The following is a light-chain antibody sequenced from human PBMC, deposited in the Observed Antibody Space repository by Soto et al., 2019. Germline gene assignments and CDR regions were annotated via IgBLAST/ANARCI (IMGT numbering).Light chain of an antibody. Sequence: QSALTQPASVSGSPGQSITISCTGTSSDVGSYNLVSWYQQHPGKAPKLMIYEGSKRPSGVSNRFSGSKSGNTASLTISGLQAEDEADYYCCSYAGSSTVGLYVFGPGTKVTVL. J-gene: IGLJ1*01. CDR3: CSYAGSSTVGLYV. CDR1: SSDVGSYNL. V-gene: IGLV2-23*03. CDR2: EGS.